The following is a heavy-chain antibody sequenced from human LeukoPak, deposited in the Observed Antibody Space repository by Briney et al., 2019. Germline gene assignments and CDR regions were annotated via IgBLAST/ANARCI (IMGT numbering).Heavy chain of an antibody. CDR2: ISGSGGST. CDR1: GFTFSSYA. D-gene: IGHD6-19*01. CDR3: AKAPLSIAVAGTRWFDP. J-gene: IGHJ5*02. Sequence: PGGSLRLSCAASGFTFSSYAMSWVRQAPGKGLEWVSAISGSGGSTYYADSVKGRFTTSRDNSKNTLYLQMNSLRAEDTAVYYCAKAPLSIAVAGTRWFDPWGQGTLVTVSS. V-gene: IGHV3-23*01.